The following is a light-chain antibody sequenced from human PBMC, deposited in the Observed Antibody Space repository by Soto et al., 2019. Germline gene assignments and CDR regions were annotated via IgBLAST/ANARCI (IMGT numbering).Light chain of an antibody. J-gene: IGLJ1*01. CDR1: SSDVVGYNY. CDR2: DVS. V-gene: IGLV2-14*01. Sequence: QSVLTQPASVSGSPGQSITISCTGTSSDVVGYNYVSWYQQQPGKAPKLMIYDVSNRTSGVSNRFSGSKSGNTASLTISGLQAEDEADYYCSSYTSSSTYVFGTGTKVTVL. CDR3: SSYTSSSTYV.